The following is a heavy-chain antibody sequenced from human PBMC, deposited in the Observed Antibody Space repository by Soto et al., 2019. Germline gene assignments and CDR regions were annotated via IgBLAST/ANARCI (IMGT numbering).Heavy chain of an antibody. D-gene: IGHD2-2*03. V-gene: IGHV4-31*03. CDR1: GGSISSGGYY. CDR3: ACGYCSSTSCYYGWFDP. J-gene: IGHJ5*02. CDR2: IYYSGST. Sequence: PSETLSLTCTVSGGSISSGGYYGSWIRQHPGKGLEWIGYIYYSGSTYYNPSLKSRVTISVDTSKNQFSLKLSSVTAADTAVYYCACGYCSSTSCYYGWFDPWGQGTLVTVSS.